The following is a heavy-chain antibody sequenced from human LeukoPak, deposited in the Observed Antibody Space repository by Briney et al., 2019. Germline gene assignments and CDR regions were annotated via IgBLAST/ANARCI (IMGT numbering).Heavy chain of an antibody. CDR1: GGSFSSNSYY. Sequence: SETLSLTCTVSGGSFSSNSYYWGCIRQPPGKGLECIGSMYYSGSTYYNPSLKSRVTISIDTSKNQFSLKLNSVTAADTAVYYCARGTPPSSSCYDYWGQGTLVTVSS. CDR2: MYYSGST. CDR3: ARGTPPSSSCYDY. V-gene: IGHV4-39*07. D-gene: IGHD6-13*01. J-gene: IGHJ4*02.